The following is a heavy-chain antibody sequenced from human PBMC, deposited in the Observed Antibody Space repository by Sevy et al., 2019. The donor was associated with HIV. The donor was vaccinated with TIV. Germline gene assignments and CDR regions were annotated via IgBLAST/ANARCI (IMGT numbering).Heavy chain of an antibody. D-gene: IGHD1-26*01. J-gene: IGHJ4*02. Sequence: GGSLRLSCAASGFTFSSYAMHWVRQAPGKGLEWVAVISYDGSNKYYADSVKGRFTISRDNSKNTRYLQMNSLRAEDTAVYYCASPSPTSGSYLGGFDYWGQGTLVTVSS. CDR2: ISYDGSNK. V-gene: IGHV3-30-3*01. CDR1: GFTFSSYA. CDR3: ASPSPTSGSYLGGFDY.